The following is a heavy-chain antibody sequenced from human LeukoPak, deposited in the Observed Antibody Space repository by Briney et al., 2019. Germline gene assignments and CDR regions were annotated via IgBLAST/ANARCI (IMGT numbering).Heavy chain of an antibody. D-gene: IGHD3-22*01. CDR1: GFTFSSYS. Sequence: GGSLRLSCAASGFTFSSYSMNWVRQAPGKGLEWVSYISSSSSTIYYADSVKGRFTISRDNAKNSLYLQMNSLRDEDTAVYYCAKGPNYDSSGYYLYWGQGTLVTVSS. CDR2: ISSSSSTI. CDR3: AKGPNYDSSGYYLY. J-gene: IGHJ4*02. V-gene: IGHV3-48*02.